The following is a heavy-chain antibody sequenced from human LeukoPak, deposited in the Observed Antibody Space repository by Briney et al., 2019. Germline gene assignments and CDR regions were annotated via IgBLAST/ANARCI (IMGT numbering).Heavy chain of an antibody. D-gene: IGHD5-12*01. CDR2: IYYSGST. CDR1: GGSISSGDYY. Sequence: SETLSLTCTVSGGSISSGDYYWSWIRQPPRKGLEWIGYIYYSGSTYYNPSLKSRVTISVDTSKNQFSLKLSSVTAADTAVYYCARAPVDWQFYYGMDVWGQGTTVTVSS. V-gene: IGHV4-30-4*01. J-gene: IGHJ6*02. CDR3: ARAPVDWQFYYGMDV.